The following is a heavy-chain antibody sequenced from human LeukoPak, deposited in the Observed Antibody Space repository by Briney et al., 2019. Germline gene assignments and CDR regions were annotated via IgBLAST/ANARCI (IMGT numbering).Heavy chain of an antibody. Sequence: GGSLRLSCAASGFTFSSYEMNWVRQAPGKGLEWVSYISSSGSTIYYADSVKGRFTISRDNAKNSLYLQMNSLRAEDTAVYYCARKVDYGDYEYYFDYWGQGTLVTVSS. CDR3: ARKVDYGDYEYYFDY. CDR1: GFTFSSYE. CDR2: ISSSGSTI. J-gene: IGHJ4*02. D-gene: IGHD4-17*01. V-gene: IGHV3-48*03.